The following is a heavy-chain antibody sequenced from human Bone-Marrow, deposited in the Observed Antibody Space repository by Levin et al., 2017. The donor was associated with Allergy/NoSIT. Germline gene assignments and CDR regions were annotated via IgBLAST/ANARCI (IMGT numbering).Heavy chain of an antibody. D-gene: IGHD5-18*01. CDR3: AGHTAGDY. CDR2: IYSGGST. CDR1: EFTVSNNH. V-gene: IGHV3-66*04. Sequence: RTGGSLRLSCAASEFTVSNNHMNWVRQAPGKGLEWVSLIYSGGSTYYADSVKGRFTISRDNSKNTLYLQMNSLRAEDTAVYYCAGHTAGDYWGQGALVTVSS. J-gene: IGHJ4*02.